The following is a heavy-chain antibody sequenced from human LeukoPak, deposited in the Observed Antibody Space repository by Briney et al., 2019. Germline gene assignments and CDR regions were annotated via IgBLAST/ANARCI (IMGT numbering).Heavy chain of an antibody. Sequence: ASVTVSCKASGYTFTSYAMHWVRQAPGQRLEWMGWINAGNGNTKCSQKFQGRVTITRDTSASTAYMELSSLRSEDTAVYYCASGSSWYYWGQGTLVTVSS. CDR1: GYTFTSYA. J-gene: IGHJ4*02. V-gene: IGHV1-3*01. D-gene: IGHD6-13*01. CDR2: INAGNGNT. CDR3: ASGSSWYY.